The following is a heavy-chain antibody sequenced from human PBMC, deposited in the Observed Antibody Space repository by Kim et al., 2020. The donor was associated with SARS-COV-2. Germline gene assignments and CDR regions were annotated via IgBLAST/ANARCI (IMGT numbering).Heavy chain of an antibody. CDR2: IKSKSDGGTT. CDR3: STEDYDFLTGYIPS. J-gene: IGHJ5*02. CDR1: GVTFSEGW. V-gene: IGHV3-15*01. Sequence: GGSLRLSCAVSGVTFSEGWMTWVRQAPGKGLEWVGRIKSKSDGGTTDYAAPVKGRFTISRDDSTDTLYLQMNSLKTEDTGVYYCSTEDYDFLTGYIPSWCRGTRVTVSS. D-gene: IGHD3-9*01.